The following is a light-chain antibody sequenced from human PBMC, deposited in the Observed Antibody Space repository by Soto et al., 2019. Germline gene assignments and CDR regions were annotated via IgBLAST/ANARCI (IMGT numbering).Light chain of an antibody. V-gene: IGLV2-14*01. Sequence: QSALTQPASVSGSPGHSITISCTGTSSDVGGYNYVSWYQQHPGKAPKLMIYDVSNRPSGVSNRFSGSKSGNTASLTISGLQAEDAADYYCSSYTISSTVVFGGGTQLTV. CDR1: SSDVGGYNY. CDR2: DVS. CDR3: SSYTISSTVV. J-gene: IGLJ2*01.